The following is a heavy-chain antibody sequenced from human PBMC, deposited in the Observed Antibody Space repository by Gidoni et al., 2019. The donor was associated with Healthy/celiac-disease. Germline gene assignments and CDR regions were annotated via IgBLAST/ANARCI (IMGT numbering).Heavy chain of an antibody. CDR2: IYYSGST. V-gene: IGHV4-30-4*01. CDR1: GCSIRSGYSY. J-gene: IGHJ4*02. Sequence: QVQPQEPGPVLVKPSQTLSLTCTVTGCSIRSGYSYWSWIRQPPGKGLEWIGYIYYSGSTYYNPSLKSRVTISVDTSKNQFSLKLSSVTAADTAVYYCARAGVVPAADLYWGQGTLVTVSS. D-gene: IGHD2-2*01. CDR3: ARAGVVPAADLY.